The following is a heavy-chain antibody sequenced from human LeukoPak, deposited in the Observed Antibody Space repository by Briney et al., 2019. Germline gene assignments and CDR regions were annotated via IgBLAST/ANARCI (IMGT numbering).Heavy chain of an antibody. J-gene: IGHJ4*02. CDR3: ARGNPHSGSYYLDD. D-gene: IGHD1-26*01. V-gene: IGHV1-8*03. CDR2: INPNSGNT. CDR1: GGTFSSYA. Sequence: ASVKVSCKASGGTFSSYAISWVRQATGQGLEWMGWINPNSGNTGYSQKFQGRVSIDKNTSISTVYMEVTTLTSEDTAMYYCARGNPHSGSYYLDDWGQGTLVTVSS.